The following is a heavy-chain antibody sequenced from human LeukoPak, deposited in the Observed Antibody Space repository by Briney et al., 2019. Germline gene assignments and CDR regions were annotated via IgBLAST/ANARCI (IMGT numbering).Heavy chain of an antibody. CDR1: GFTFSSYA. J-gene: IGHJ3*02. Sequence: GGSLRLSCAASGFTFSSYAMHWVRQAPGKGLEWVAVILYDGSNKYYADSVKGRFTISRDNSKNTLYLQMNSLRAEDTAVYYCARSALTGDAFDIWGQGTMVTVSS. V-gene: IGHV3-30-3*01. CDR2: ILYDGSNK. D-gene: IGHD7-27*01. CDR3: ARSALTGDAFDI.